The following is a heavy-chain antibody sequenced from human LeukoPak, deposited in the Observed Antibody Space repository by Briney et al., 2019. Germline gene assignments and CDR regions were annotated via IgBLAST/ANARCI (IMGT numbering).Heavy chain of an antibody. Sequence: ASVKVSCKASGYTFTGYYMHWVRQAPGQGLEWMGWINPNSGGTKYAQKFQGRVTMTRDTSISTAYMEMSRLRSDDTAVYYCARDLPYDSSGYYSYFDYWGPGTLVTVSS. CDR1: GYTFTGYY. D-gene: IGHD3-22*01. CDR3: ARDLPYDSSGYYSYFDY. CDR2: INPNSGGT. J-gene: IGHJ4*02. V-gene: IGHV1-2*02.